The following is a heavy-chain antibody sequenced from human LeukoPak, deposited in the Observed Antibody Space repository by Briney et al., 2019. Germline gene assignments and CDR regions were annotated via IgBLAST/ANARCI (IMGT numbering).Heavy chain of an antibody. D-gene: IGHD6-6*01. CDR2: IYPGDSDT. V-gene: IGHV5-51*01. CDR1: GYTFTSYW. CDR3: ARHGYSSSSGNGYYYYYYMDV. Sequence: PGESLKISCEGSGYTFTSYWIAWVRQMPGKGLEWMGIIYPGDSDTRYSPSFQGQVTISADKSISTAYLQWSSLKASDTAMYYCARHGYSSSSGNGYYYYYYMDVWGKGTTVTVSS. J-gene: IGHJ6*03.